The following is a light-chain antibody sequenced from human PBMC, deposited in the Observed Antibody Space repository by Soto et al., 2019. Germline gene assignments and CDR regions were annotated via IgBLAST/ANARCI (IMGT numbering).Light chain of an antibody. V-gene: IGLV1-40*01. CDR2: GNH. Sequence: QSVLTQPPSVSGTPGQTVVISCSGSSSNIGAPYDGNWYRQIPATAPKLLIYGNHNRPSGVPERFSGSKSGTSATLAITGLQAEDEADYYCQSYDGRLSGYVFGTGTKLTVL. J-gene: IGLJ1*01. CDR3: QSYDGRLSGYV. CDR1: SSNIGAPYD.